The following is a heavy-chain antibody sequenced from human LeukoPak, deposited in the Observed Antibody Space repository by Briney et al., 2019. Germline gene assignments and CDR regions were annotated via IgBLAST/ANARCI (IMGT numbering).Heavy chain of an antibody. J-gene: IGHJ3*02. CDR1: GFTSSTHL. CDR3: ARDAAKDGHKPPDAFDI. D-gene: IGHD5-24*01. V-gene: IGHV3-21*01. CDR2: ISSGDTYI. Sequence: PGGSLRLSCAASGFTSSTHLMNWVRQAPGKGLEWVSSISSGDTYIYYADSVKGRFTVSRDNAKNSLYLQMNSLRAEDTAVYYCARDAAKDGHKPPDAFDIWGQGTMVTVSS.